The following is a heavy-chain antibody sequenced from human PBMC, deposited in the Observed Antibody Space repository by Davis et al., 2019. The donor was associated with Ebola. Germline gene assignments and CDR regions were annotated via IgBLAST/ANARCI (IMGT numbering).Heavy chain of an antibody. CDR3: ARGPHYFDY. J-gene: IGHJ4*02. V-gene: IGHV3-21*01. Sequence: GESLKISCAASGFTFSSYSMNWVRQAPGKGLEWVSSISSSSSYIYYADSVKGRFTISRDNAKNSLYLQMNSLRAEDTAVYYCARGPHYFDYWGQGTLVTVSS. CDR2: ISSSSSYI. CDR1: GFTFSSYS.